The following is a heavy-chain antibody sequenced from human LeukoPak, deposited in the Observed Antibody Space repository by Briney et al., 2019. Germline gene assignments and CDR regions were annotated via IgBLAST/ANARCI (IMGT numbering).Heavy chain of an antibody. CDR2: ISYDGSNK. J-gene: IGHJ1*01. D-gene: IGHD2-2*01. V-gene: IGHV3-30-3*01. Sequence: GGSLRLSCAASGFTFSSYAMHWVRQAPGKGLEWVAVISYDGSNKYYADSVKGRFTISRDNSKNTLYLQMNSLRAEDTAVYYCAKGTAAMNHWGQGTLVTVSS. CDR3: AKGTAAMNH. CDR1: GFTFSSYA.